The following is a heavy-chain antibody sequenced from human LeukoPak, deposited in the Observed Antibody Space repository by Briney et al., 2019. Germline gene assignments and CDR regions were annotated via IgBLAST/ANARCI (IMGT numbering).Heavy chain of an antibody. D-gene: IGHD3-22*01. CDR1: GFTFSSYG. CDR3: AKDLSFAYYDSSRPLFQH. V-gene: IGHV3-33*06. CDR2: IWYDGSNK. J-gene: IGHJ1*01. Sequence: GRSLRLSCAASGFTFSSYGMHWVRQAPGKGLEWVAVIWYDGSNKYYADSVKGRFTISRDNSKNTLYLQMNSLRAEDTAVYYCAKDLSFAYYDSSRPLFQHWGQGTLVTVSS.